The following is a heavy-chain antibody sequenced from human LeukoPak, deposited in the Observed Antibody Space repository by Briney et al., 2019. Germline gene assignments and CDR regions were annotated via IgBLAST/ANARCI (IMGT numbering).Heavy chain of an antibody. CDR1: GGSISSYY. J-gene: IGHJ6*02. CDR2: IYYSGST. V-gene: IGHV4-59*01. Sequence: SETLSLTCTVSGGSISSYYWSWIRQPPGKGLEWIGYIYYSGSTNHNPSLKSRVTISVDTSKNQFSLKLSSVTAADTAVYYCARETDYYGMDVWGQGTTVTVSS. CDR3: ARETDYYGMDV.